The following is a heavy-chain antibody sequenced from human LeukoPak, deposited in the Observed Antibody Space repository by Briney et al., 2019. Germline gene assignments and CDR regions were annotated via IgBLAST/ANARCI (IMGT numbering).Heavy chain of an antibody. CDR2: VHRSGRT. CDR1: IDSTSGNY. CDR3: ATEILGAPTPRAY. Sequence: SETLSLTCAVSIDSTSGNYWSWVRQSPGKGLEWIGEVHRSGRTNYMPSLKSRVTISIDKSKDQISLDLTSVTAADTAVYYCATEILGAPTPRAYWGQGTLVTVSS. V-gene: IGHV4-4*02. J-gene: IGHJ4*02. D-gene: IGHD2-8*02.